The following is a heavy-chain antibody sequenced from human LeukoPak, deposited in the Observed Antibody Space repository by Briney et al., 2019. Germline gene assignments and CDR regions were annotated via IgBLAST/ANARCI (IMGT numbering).Heavy chain of an antibody. CDR2: INPKSGDT. D-gene: IGHD1-26*01. CDR3: ARDDTYSGSYQYP. V-gene: IGHV1-2*02. Sequence: ASVKVSCKTSGYTFTGDYMHWVRQAPGQGLEWMGWINPKSGDTNYLQKFQGRVTMTRDTSISTAYMELSRLRSDDTAVYYCARDDTYSGSYQYPWGQGTLVTVSS. CDR1: GYTFTGDY. J-gene: IGHJ5*02.